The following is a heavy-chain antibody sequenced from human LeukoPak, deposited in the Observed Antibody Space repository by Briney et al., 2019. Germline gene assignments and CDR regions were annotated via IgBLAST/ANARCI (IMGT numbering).Heavy chain of an antibody. CDR2: INSDGSST. D-gene: IGHD3-3*01. Sequence: GGSLRLSCAASGFTFSSYWMHWVRQAPGRGLVWVSRINSDGSSTSYADSVKGRFTISRDNAKNTLYLQMNSLRAEDTAVYYCARVNYDFWSGYSGIDYWAREPWSPSPQ. CDR3: ARVNYDFWSGYSGIDY. V-gene: IGHV3-74*01. J-gene: IGHJ4*02. CDR1: GFTFSSYW.